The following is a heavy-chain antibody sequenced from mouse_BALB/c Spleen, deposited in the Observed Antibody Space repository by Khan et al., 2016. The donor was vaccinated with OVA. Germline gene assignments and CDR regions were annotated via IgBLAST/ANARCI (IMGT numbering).Heavy chain of an antibody. CDR1: GFSLTTYG. CDR2: IRSAGKT. D-gene: IGHD2-14*01. V-gene: IGHV2-2*01. J-gene: IGHJ3*01. Sequence: QVPLKESGPGLVRPSQTLSITCTVSGFSLTTYGVPWVRQSPGKGLEWLGVIRSAGKTDYNAAFISRLSITKDNSKSQVFFKMHSLQADDTAMYYCARYSYMYDCTYWGQGTLVTVSA. CDR3: ARYSYMYDCTY.